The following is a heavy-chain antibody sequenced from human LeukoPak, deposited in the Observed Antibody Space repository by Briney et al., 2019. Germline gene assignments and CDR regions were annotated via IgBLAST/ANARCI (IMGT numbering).Heavy chain of an antibody. CDR1: GFTFRSYA. CDR2: IGGSGATT. V-gene: IGHV3-23*01. J-gene: IGHJ5*02. CDR3: AEDLPLNHGDNGWFDP. Sequence: GGSLRLSCADSGFTFRSYAMSWVRQAPGKGLEWGQSIGGSGATTFYADSVKGRFTIFRDNSNNSLNLQMNSLRADDTAVYYCAEDLPLNHGDNGWFDPWGQGTLVTVSS. D-gene: IGHD4-17*01.